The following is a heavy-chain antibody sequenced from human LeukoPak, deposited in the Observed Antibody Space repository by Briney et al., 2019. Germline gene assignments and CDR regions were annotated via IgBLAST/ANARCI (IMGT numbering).Heavy chain of an antibody. CDR3: ARHLGAGGSGVDY. J-gene: IGHJ4*02. D-gene: IGHD1-26*01. Sequence: GGSLRLSCTASGFNFSGSAMHWVRQASGKGLEWIGRIRNKANNYATAYVASVKGRFTISRDDSKNTVYLQMNSLKIEDTAVYYCARHLGAGGSGVDYWGQGTLVTVSS. CDR1: GFNFSGSA. CDR2: IRNKANNYAT. V-gene: IGHV3-73*01.